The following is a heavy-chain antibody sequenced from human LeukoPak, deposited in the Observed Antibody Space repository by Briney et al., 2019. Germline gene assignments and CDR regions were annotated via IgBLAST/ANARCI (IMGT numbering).Heavy chain of an antibody. Sequence: ASVKVSCKASRYTLTGYYMHGVRQAPGQGLEWMGRINPNSGGTNYAQKFQGRVTITRDTSISTAYMELSCVRSDGTAVFYCARGYGCYDIRGFAFDIWGQGTTGTVSS. CDR2: INPNSGGT. J-gene: IGHJ3*02. CDR3: ARGYGCYDIRGFAFDI. CDR1: RYTLTGYY. V-gene: IGHV1-2*06. D-gene: IGHD3-22*01.